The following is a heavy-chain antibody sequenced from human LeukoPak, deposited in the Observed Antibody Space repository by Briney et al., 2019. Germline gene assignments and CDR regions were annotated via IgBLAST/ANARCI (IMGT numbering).Heavy chain of an antibody. Sequence: PGGSLRLSCAASGLTFSSHWMHWVRQAPGKGLEWVAVIWYDGSNKYYADSVKGRFTISRDNSKNTLYLQMNSLRAEDTAVYYCARELMGIAAAGTVYYYGMDVWGQGTTVTVSS. CDR2: IWYDGSNK. D-gene: IGHD6-13*01. CDR3: ARELMGIAAAGTVYYYGMDV. V-gene: IGHV3-33*08. CDR1: GLTFSSHW. J-gene: IGHJ6*02.